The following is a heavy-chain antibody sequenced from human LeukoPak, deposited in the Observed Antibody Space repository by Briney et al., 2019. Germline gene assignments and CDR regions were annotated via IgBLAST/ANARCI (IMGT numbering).Heavy chain of an antibody. CDR3: ARDHYGDYIDY. J-gene: IGHJ4*02. Sequence: PGGSLRLSCAASGFTVSSNYMNWVRQAPGKGLEWVSVIYSGGTTYYADSVKGRFTVSRDNSKNTLYLQMNSLRAEDTAVYYCARDHYGDYIDYWGQGTLVTVSS. D-gene: IGHD4-17*01. CDR2: IYSGGTT. CDR1: GFTVSSNY. V-gene: IGHV3-53*01.